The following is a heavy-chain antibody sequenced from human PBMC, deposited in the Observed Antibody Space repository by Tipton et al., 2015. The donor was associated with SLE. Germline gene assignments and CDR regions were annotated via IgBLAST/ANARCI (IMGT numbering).Heavy chain of an antibody. CDR3: ARQKGDGFGGVIIRVVY. Sequence: TLSLTCTVSGGSIICSSYYWGWIRQPPGKGLEWIGSIYYSGGTYYNPSLKSPVTISVDTSKNQFSLKLSSVTAADTAVYYCARQKGDGFGGVIIRVVYWGQGTRVTVSS. CDR1: GGSIICSSYY. CDR2: IYYSGGT. J-gene: IGHJ4*02. D-gene: IGHD3-3*01. V-gene: IGHV4-39*07.